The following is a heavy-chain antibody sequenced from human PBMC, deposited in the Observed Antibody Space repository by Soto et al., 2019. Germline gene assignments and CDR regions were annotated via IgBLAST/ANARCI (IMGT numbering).Heavy chain of an antibody. Sequence: SLRLGCTASACTFSSYWMHWFRQAPGKGRVWVSRMNSDGSSTSYADSVTGRFTISRDNAKNTLYLQMNSLRAEDTAVYYCARDRSSHYDFWSCCDYQYRLDVRTQGSTV. CDR1: ACTFSSYW. J-gene: IGHJ6*02. D-gene: IGHD3-3*01. V-gene: IGHV3-74*01. CDR2: MNSDGSST. CDR3: ARDRSSHYDFWSCCDYQYRLDV.